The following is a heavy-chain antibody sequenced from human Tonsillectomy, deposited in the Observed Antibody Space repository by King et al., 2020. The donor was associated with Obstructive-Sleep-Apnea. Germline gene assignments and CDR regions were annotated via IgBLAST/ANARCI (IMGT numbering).Heavy chain of an antibody. D-gene: IGHD2-15*01. J-gene: IGHJ3*02. CDR3: AREPVVVAATIDYFDDAFDI. V-gene: IGHV1-18*01. CDR2: ISAYNGNT. Sequence: VQLVESGAEVKKPGASVKVSCKASGYTFTSYGISWVRQAPGQGLEWMGWISAYNGNTNYAQKLQGRVTMTTDTSTSTAYMELRSLRSADTAVYYCAREPVVVAATIDYFDDAFDIWGQGTMVTVSS. CDR1: GYTFTSYG.